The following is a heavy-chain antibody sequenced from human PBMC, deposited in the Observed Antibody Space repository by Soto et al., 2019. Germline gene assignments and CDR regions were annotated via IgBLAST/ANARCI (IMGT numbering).Heavy chain of an antibody. CDR2: IYWDDGK. Sequence: QITLKESGPTLVKPTQTLTLTCTFSGFSLSTSGVGVGWIRQPLGKALEWLALIYWDDGKRYSPSLKSRLTITKDTSKTQLVLTMTNMHPVDTATYYCAHARHPYYYHSMDVWGQGTTVTVSS. J-gene: IGHJ6*02. CDR1: GFSLSTSGVG. V-gene: IGHV2-5*02. CDR3: AHARHPYYYHSMDV.